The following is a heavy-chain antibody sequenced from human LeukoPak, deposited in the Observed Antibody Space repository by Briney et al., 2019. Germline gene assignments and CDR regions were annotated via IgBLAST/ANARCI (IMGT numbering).Heavy chain of an antibody. Sequence: GGSLRLSCAASGFTFSSYGMHWVRQAPGKGLEWVAVISYDGSNKYYADSVKGRFTISRDNSKNSMYLQTNSLRIEDTALYYCSKDISAGGLDVWGPGTTVTVSS. CDR2: ISYDGSNK. V-gene: IGHV3-30*18. CDR3: SKDISAGGLDV. CDR1: GFTFSSYG. D-gene: IGHD3-16*02. J-gene: IGHJ6*02.